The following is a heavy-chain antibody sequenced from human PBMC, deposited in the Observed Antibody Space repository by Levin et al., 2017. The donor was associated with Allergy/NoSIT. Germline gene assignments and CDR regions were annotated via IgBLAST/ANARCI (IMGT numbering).Heavy chain of an antibody. Sequence: PGGSLRLSCAASGFTFSSYGIHWVRQAPGKGLEWVAVISYDGSNKYYADSVKGRFTISRDNSKNTLYLQMNSLRAEDTAVYYCAKEGYSSSFIRNSFNYWGQGTLVTVSS. V-gene: IGHV3-30*18. D-gene: IGHD6-13*01. J-gene: IGHJ4*02. CDR1: GFTFSSYG. CDR2: ISYDGSNK. CDR3: AKEGYSSSFIRNSFNY.